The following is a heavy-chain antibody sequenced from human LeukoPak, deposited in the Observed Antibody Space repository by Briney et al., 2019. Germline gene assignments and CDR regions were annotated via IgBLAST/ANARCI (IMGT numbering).Heavy chain of an antibody. CDR1: GFTVSSNY. CDR2: IYSGGST. CDR3: ARGGYCSSTSCHDAFDI. Sequence: PGGSLRLSCAASGFTVSSNYMSWVRHAPGKGLEWVSVIYSGGSTYYADSVKGRFTISRDNSKNTLYLQMNSLRAEDTAVYYCARGGYCSSTSCHDAFDIWGQGTMVTVSS. V-gene: IGHV3-66*02. D-gene: IGHD2-2*01. J-gene: IGHJ3*02.